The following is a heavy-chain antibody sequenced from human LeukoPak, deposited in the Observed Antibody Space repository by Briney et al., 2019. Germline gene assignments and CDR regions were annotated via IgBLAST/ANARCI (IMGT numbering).Heavy chain of an antibody. CDR1: GYAFIGYY. D-gene: IGHD2-2*01. J-gene: IGHJ4*02. CDR3: AGGSCSSTTCHDFDY. Sequence: ASVKVSCKASGYAFIGYYVHWVRQAPGQGLEWMGWINPQSGGTMYAQKFQGRVTMTRDTSINTAYMDLSRLTSGDRAVYYCAGGSCSSTTCHDFDYWGQGTLVTVSS. CDR2: INPQSGGT. V-gene: IGHV1-2*02.